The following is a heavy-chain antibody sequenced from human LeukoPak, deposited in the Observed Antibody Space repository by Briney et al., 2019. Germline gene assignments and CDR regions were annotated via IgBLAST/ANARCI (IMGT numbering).Heavy chain of an antibody. CDR1: GYTLTELS. CDR2: FDPEDGET. J-gene: IGHJ3*02. CDR3: ATGGLVVYRGGGDRDDAFDI. D-gene: IGHD2-8*02. V-gene: IGHV1-24*01. Sequence: ASVKVSCKVSGYTLTELSMHWVRQAPGKGLEWMGGFDPEDGETIYAQKFQGRATMTEDTSTDTAYMELSSLRSEDTAVYYCATGGLVVYRGGGDRDDAFDIWGQGTMVTVSS.